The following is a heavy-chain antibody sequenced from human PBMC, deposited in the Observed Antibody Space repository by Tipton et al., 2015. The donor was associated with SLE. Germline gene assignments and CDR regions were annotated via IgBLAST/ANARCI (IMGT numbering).Heavy chain of an antibody. J-gene: IGHJ4*02. CDR1: GGSISSSSYY. Sequence: TLSLTCTVSGGSISSSSYYWGWIRQPPGKGLEWIGSIYYSGSTYYNPSLKGRVTISVDTSKNQFSLKVSSVTAADTAVYYCARDGAPEDPVDYWGQGTLVTVSS. V-gene: IGHV4-39*07. CDR2: IYYSGST. CDR3: ARDGAPEDPVDY. D-gene: IGHD1-14*01.